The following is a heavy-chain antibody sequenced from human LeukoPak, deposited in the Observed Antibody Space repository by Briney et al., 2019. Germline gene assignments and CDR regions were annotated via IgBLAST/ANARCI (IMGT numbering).Heavy chain of an antibody. CDR1: GFTFDDYT. CDR2: ISWDGGST. V-gene: IGHV3-43*01. CDR3: AKELRLGELSLYRGGGIDY. Sequence: GGSLRLSCAASGFTFDDYTMHWVRQAPGKGLEWVSLISWDGGSTYYVDSVKGRFTISRDNSKNSLYLQMNSLRTEDTALYYCAKELRLGELSLYRGGGIDYWGQGTLVTVSS. D-gene: IGHD3-16*02. J-gene: IGHJ4*02.